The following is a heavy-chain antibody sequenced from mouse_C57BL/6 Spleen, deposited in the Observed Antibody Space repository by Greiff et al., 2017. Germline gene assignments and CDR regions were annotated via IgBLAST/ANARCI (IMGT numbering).Heavy chain of an antibody. CDR3: ARGLRQWGFAY. CDR2: IDPSDSYT. Sequence: VKLQQPGAELVKPGASVKLSCKASGYTFTSYWMQWVKQRPGQGLEWIGEIDPSDSYTNYNQKFKGKATLTVDTSSSTAYMQLSSLTSEDSAVYYCARGLRQWGFAYWGQGTLVTVSA. V-gene: IGHV1-50*01. CDR1: GYTFTSYW. J-gene: IGHJ3*01. D-gene: IGHD1-2*01.